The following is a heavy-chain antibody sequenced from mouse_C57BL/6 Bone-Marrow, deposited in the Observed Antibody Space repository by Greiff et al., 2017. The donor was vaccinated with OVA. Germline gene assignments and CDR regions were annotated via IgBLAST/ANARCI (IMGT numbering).Heavy chain of an antibody. V-gene: IGHV1-75*01. CDR1: GYTFTDYY. Sequence: VQLVESGPELVKPGASVKISCKASGYTFTDYYINWVKQRPGQGLEWIGWIFPGSGSTYYNEKFKGKATLTVDKSSSTAYMLLSSLTSEDSAVYFCARGGYGSSHWYFDVWGTGTTVTVSS. D-gene: IGHD1-1*01. CDR3: ARGGYGSSHWYFDV. J-gene: IGHJ1*03. CDR2: IFPGSGST.